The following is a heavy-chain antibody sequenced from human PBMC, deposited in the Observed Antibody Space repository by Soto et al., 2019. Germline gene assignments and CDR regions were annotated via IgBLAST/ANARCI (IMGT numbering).Heavy chain of an antibody. CDR2: INHSGST. CDR3: AGLNWFDP. V-gene: IGHV4-34*01. Sequence: QVQLQQWGAGLLKPSETLSLTCAVYGGSFSGYYWSWIRQPPGKGLEWIGEINHSGSTNYNPSLKSRVTISVDTSKNKFSLKLSSVTAADTAVYSCAGLNWFDPWGQGTLVTVSS. J-gene: IGHJ5*02. CDR1: GGSFSGYY.